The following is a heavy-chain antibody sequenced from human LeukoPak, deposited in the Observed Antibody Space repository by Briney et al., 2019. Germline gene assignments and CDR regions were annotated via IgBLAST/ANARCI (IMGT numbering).Heavy chain of an antibody. J-gene: IGHJ6*02. V-gene: IGHV4-34*01. CDR2: INHSGST. D-gene: IGHD6-19*01. Sequence: PSETLSLTCAVYGGSFSGYYWSWIRQPPGKGLEWIGEINHSGSTNYNPSLKSRVTISVDTSKNQFSLKLSSVTAADTAVYYCARQGYSSGWYPGSYYYCGMDVWGQGTTVTVSS. CDR1: GGSFSGYY. CDR3: ARQGYSSGWYPGSYYYCGMDV.